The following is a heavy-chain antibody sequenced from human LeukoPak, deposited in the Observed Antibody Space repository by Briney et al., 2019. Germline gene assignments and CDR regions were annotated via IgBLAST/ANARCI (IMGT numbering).Heavy chain of an antibody. CDR3: ARFAGRLRYFDWSHDY. CDR2: SNHSGST. V-gene: IGHV4-34*01. Sequence: PSETLSLTCAVYGGSFSGYYWSWIRQPPGKGLEWIGESNHSGSTNYDPSLKSRVTISVDTSNNQFSLKLSSVTAADTAVYYCARFAGRLRYFDWSHDYWGQGTLVTVSS. J-gene: IGHJ4*02. CDR1: GGSFSGYY. D-gene: IGHD3-9*01.